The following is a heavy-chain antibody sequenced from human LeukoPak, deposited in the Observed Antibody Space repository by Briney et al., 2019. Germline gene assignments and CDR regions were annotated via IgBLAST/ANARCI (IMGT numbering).Heavy chain of an antibody. Sequence: AETLSLTCTVSGASISSSNYYWGWIRQPPGKGLEWIVSIYYSGSTYYNPSLKSRVTISVDTSKNQFSLKLSSATAADTAVYYCARDTPHYYYSHDDLPGGYWGQGTLVTVSS. V-gene: IGHV4-39*07. CDR1: GASISSSNYY. J-gene: IGHJ4*02. CDR2: IYYSGST. D-gene: IGHD3-10*01. CDR3: ARDTPHYYYSHDDLPGGY.